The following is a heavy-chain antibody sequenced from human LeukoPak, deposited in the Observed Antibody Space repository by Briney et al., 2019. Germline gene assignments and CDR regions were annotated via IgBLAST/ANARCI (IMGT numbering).Heavy chain of an antibody. J-gene: IGHJ5*02. CDR2: MNPNSGNT. D-gene: IGHD6-19*01. Sequence: ASVKVSCKASGYTFTSYDINWVRQATGQGLEWMGWMNPNSGNTGYAQKFQGRVTMTRNTSISTAYMELSSLRSEDTAVYHCARVHSGWNAFGFDPWGQGTLVTVSS. V-gene: IGHV1-8*01. CDR1: GYTFTSYD. CDR3: ARVHSGWNAFGFDP.